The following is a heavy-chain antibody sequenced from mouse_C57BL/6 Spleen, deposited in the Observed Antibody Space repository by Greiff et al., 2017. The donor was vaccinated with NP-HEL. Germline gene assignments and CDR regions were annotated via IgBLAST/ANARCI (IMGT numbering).Heavy chain of an antibody. V-gene: IGHV1-54*01. CDR1: GYAFTNYL. D-gene: IGHD4-1*01. J-gene: IGHJ3*01. CDR3: ASWDWLAY. CDR2: INPGSGGT. Sequence: VQGVESGAELVRPGTSVKVSCKASGYAFTNYLIEWVKQRPGQGLEWIGVINPGSGGTNYTEKFKGKATLHAAKSSSTAYMQLSSLTSEDSAVYFCASWDWLAYWGQGTLVTVSA.